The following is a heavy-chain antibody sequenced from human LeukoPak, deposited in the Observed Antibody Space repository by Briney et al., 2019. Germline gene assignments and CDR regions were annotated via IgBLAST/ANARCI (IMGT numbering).Heavy chain of an antibody. J-gene: IGHJ4*02. D-gene: IGHD1-26*01. V-gene: IGHV4-59*08. CDR1: GGSIGSYY. CDR3: ARIKWELPGGFDY. CDR2: IFYTGST. Sequence: PSETLSLTCTVSGGSIGSYYWSWIRQPPAQRLEWIGYIFYTGSTNYNPSLKSRVTISVDTSKNQFSLKLSSVTAADTAVYYCARIKWELPGGFDYWGQGTLVTVSS.